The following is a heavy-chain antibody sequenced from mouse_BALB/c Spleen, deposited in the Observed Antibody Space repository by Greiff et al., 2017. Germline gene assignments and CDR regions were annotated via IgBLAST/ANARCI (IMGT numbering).Heavy chain of an antibody. CDR1: GYTFTDYA. J-gene: IGHJ2*01. V-gene: IGHV1-67*01. CDR2: ISTYYGNT. D-gene: IGHD2-2*01. Sequence: QVHVKQSGPELVRPGVSVKISCKGSGYTFTDYAMHWVKQSHAKSLEWIGVISTYYGNTNYNQKFKGKATMTVDKSSSTAYMELARLTSEDSAIYYCASRLRDYFDYWGQGTTLTVSS. CDR3: ASRLRDYFDY.